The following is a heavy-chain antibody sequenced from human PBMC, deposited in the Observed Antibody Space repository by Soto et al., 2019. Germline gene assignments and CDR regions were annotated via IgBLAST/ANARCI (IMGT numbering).Heavy chain of an antibody. Sequence: QVQLVQSGAEVKKPGSSVKVSCEASGGTFSGHAISWVRQAPGQGPEWMGGLIPLFGTTQHAQRFQGRLMITADKSTTTAHMELTSLRFEDTAIYYCARGPNWGYRFDSWGQGTLVTVSS. J-gene: IGHJ4*02. CDR3: ARGPNWGYRFDS. CDR2: LIPLFGTT. D-gene: IGHD7-27*01. CDR1: GGTFSGHA. V-gene: IGHV1-69*06.